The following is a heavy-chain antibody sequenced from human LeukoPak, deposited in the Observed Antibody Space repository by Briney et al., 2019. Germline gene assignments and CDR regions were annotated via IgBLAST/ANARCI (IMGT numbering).Heavy chain of an antibody. V-gene: IGHV3-21*01. CDR1: GFTFSSYS. Sequence: GGSLRLSCAASGFTFSSYSMNWVRQAPGKGLEWVSSISSSSSYTYYADSVKGRFTISRDNAKNSLYLQMNSLRAEDTAVYYCAELGITMIGGVWGKGTTVTISS. CDR3: AELGITMIGGV. CDR2: ISSSSSYT. D-gene: IGHD3-10*02. J-gene: IGHJ6*03.